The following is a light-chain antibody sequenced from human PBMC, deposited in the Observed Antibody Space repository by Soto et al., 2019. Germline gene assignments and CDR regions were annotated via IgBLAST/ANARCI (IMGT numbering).Light chain of an antibody. CDR2: AAS. V-gene: IGKV1-27*01. Sequence: IRLTQSASSLSASLGDRVTLTWPASQGFSNFLAWYQQKPGKVPTLLIYAASTLQSGVPSRFSGRGYGTDVNLTINSLQTEDVGTYYCQKYDTAPLTFGPGTKVDIK. CDR3: QKYDTAPLT. CDR1: QGFSNF. J-gene: IGKJ3*01.